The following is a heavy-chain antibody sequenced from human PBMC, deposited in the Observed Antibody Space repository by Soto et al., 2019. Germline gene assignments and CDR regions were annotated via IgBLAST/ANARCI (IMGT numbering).Heavy chain of an antibody. CDR1: GFTFSRHW. D-gene: IGHD4-17*01. CDR2: IKEDGSAT. V-gene: IGHV3-7*05. J-gene: IGHJ4*02. CDR3: AKIDYGDYVPIDY. Sequence: EVQLVESGGGLVQPGGSLRVFCAASGFTFSRHWMSWVRQAPGKGLEWVANIKEDGSATYYMDSVRGRFIIARDNARNSMYLQMNSLRAEDTAVYYCAKIDYGDYVPIDYWGQGTLVTVSS.